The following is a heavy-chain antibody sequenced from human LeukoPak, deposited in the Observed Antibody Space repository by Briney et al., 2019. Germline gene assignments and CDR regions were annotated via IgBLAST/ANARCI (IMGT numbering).Heavy chain of an antibody. J-gene: IGHJ5*02. D-gene: IGHD3-10*01. CDR2: INHSGST. V-gene: IGHV4-34*01. Sequence: SETLSLTCAVYGGSFSGYYWSWIRQPPGKGLEWIGEINHSGSTNYNPSLKSRVTISVDTSKNQFSLKLSSVTAADTAVYYCARREYYYGSGRGFDPWGQGTLVTVSS. CDR3: ARREYYYGSGRGFDP. CDR1: GGSFSGYY.